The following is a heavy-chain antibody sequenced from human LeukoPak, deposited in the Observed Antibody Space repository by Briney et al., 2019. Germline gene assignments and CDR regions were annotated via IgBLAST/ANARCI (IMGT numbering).Heavy chain of an antibody. J-gene: IGHJ4*02. CDR3: ARRKQYFDFDY. D-gene: IGHD3-9*01. CDR1: GYSFSNYL. CDR2: IYPGDSDT. V-gene: IGHV5-51*01. Sequence: GESLKISCKGSGYSFSNYLIGWVRQMPGKGLEWMGIIYPGDSDTTYSPSFQGQVTISADKSISTAYLQWSSLKASDTAMYYCARRKQYFDFDYWGQGTLVTVSS.